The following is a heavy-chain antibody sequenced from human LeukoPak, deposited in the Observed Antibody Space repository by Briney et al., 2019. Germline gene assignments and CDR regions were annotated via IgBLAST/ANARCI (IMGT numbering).Heavy chain of an antibody. J-gene: IGHJ6*02. V-gene: IGHV4-34*01. CDR1: GGSFSGYY. CDR2: INHSGST. Sequence: PSETLSLTCAVYGGSFSGYYWSWIRQPPGKGLEWIGEINHSGSTNYNPSLKSRVTISVDTSKNQNSLKLSSVSAADTAVYYCARGRVGYYYYYGMDVWGQGTLVTVSS. CDR3: ARGRVGYYYYYGMDV.